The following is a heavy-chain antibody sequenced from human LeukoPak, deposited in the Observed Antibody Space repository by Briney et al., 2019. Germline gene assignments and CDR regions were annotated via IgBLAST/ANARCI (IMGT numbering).Heavy chain of an antibody. Sequence: GGSLTLSCAASGFTFSDYSMSWIRQAPGKGLEWVSDISGSASTIYYADSVKGRFTISRDNAKNSLYLQMNSLRAEDTAVYYCARLYYGGNLDVAFDYWGQGTLATVSS. D-gene: IGHD4-23*01. CDR1: GFTFSDYS. CDR2: ISGSASTI. V-gene: IGHV3-11*01. J-gene: IGHJ4*02. CDR3: ARLYYGGNLDVAFDY.